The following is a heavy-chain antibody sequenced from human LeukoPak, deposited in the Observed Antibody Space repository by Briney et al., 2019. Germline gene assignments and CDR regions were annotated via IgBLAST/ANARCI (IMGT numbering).Heavy chain of an antibody. D-gene: IGHD6-13*01. Sequence: SQTLSLTCTVSGGSISSGSYYWSWIRQPAGKGLEWIGRIYTSGSTNYNPSLKSRVTISGDTSKNQSSLKLSSGTAADTAVYYCARARLDSRYNWFDPWGQGTLVTVSS. J-gene: IGHJ5*02. CDR3: ARARLDSRYNWFDP. CDR1: GGSISSGSYY. CDR2: IYTSGST. V-gene: IGHV4-61*02.